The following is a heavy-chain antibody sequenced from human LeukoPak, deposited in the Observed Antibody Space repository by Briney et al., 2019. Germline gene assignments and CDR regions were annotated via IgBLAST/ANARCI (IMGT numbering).Heavy chain of an antibody. V-gene: IGHV3-21*01. J-gene: IGHJ4*02. CDR3: AEGESSWYEAYFDY. D-gene: IGHD6-13*01. CDR1: GFTFSSYS. CDR2: ISSSSSYI. Sequence: GGSLRLSCAASGFTFSSYSMNWVRQAPGKGLEWISSISSSSSYIYYADSVKGRFTISRDNAKNSLYLQMNSLRAEDTAVYYCAEGESSWYEAYFDYWGQGTLVTVSS.